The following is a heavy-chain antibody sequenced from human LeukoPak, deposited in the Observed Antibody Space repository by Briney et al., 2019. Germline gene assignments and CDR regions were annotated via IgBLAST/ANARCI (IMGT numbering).Heavy chain of an antibody. CDR1: GFTFSSYS. J-gene: IGHJ4*02. CDR3: ARNFSPIDY. Sequence: GESLKISCAASGFTFSSYSMNWVRQAPGKGLEWVSSIRSSSSYIYDADSVKGRFTISRDNAKNSLYLQMNSLRAEDTAVYYCARNFSPIDYWGQGTLVTVSS. V-gene: IGHV3-21*01. D-gene: IGHD2/OR15-2a*01. CDR2: IRSSSSYI.